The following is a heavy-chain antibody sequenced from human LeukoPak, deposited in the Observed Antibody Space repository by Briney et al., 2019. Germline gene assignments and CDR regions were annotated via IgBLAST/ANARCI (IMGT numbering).Heavy chain of an antibody. Sequence: ASVKVSCKASGYTFTGYYMHWVRQAPGQGLEWMGRINPNSGGTNYAQKFQGRVTMTRDTSISTAYMELSRLRSDDTAVYYCARFEVYGSSGYSPFDYWGQGTLVTASS. CDR2: INPNSGGT. V-gene: IGHV1-2*06. CDR3: ARFEVYGSSGYSPFDY. D-gene: IGHD3-22*01. J-gene: IGHJ4*02. CDR1: GYTFTGYY.